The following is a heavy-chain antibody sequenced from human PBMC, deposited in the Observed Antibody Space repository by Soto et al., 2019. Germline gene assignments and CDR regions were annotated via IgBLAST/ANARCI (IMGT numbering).Heavy chain of an antibody. CDR2: FDPEDGET. Sequence: ASVKVSCKVSGYTLTELSMHWVRQAPGKGLEWMGGFDPEDGETIYAQKFQGRVTMTEDTSTDTAYMELSSLRSEDTAVYYCATPPPYSSHDAFDIWGQGTMVTVS. D-gene: IGHD6-13*01. CDR1: GYTLTELS. V-gene: IGHV1-24*01. J-gene: IGHJ3*02. CDR3: ATPPPYSSHDAFDI.